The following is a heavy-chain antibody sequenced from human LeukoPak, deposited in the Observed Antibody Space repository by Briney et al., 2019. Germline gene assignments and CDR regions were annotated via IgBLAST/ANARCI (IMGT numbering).Heavy chain of an antibody. D-gene: IGHD1-26*01. CDR3: ASEPPYSGSYYDFDY. CDR1: GYTFTSYG. V-gene: IGHV1-2*06. J-gene: IGHJ4*02. Sequence: GASVKVSCKASGYTFTSYGISWVRQAPGQGLEWMGRINPNSGGTNYAQKFQGRVTMTRDTSISTAYMELSRLRSDGTAVYCCASEPPYSGSYYDFDYWGQGTLVTVSS. CDR2: INPNSGGT.